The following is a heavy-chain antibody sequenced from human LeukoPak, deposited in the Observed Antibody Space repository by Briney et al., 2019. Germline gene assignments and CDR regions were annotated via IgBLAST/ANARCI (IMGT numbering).Heavy chain of an antibody. CDR2: IYYSGST. CDR1: GGSISSYY. D-gene: IGHD5/OR15-5a*01. J-gene: IGHJ3*02. V-gene: IGHV4-59*01. CDR3: ARGQIVSTFDI. Sequence: PSETLSLTCTVSGGSISSYYWSWIRQPPGKGLEWIGYIYYSGSTNYNPSLKSRVTISVDTSKNQFSLKLSSLTAAGTAVYYCARGQIVSTFDIWXXGTMVTV.